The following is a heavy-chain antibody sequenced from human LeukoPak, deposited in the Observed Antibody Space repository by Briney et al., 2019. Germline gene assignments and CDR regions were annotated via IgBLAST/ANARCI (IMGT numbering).Heavy chain of an antibody. CDR2: ISHSGST. D-gene: IGHD1-26*01. V-gene: IGHV4-34*01. CDR1: GGSLSGHY. CDR3: ARVAAFSGRFSPRYHYNGMDV. J-gene: IGHJ6*02. Sequence: PSETLSLTCAVYGGSLSGHYWSWIRQPPGKGPEWIGEISHSGSTNYNPSLKSRVTISVDTSKNQFSLRLSSVIAADTAVYYCARVAAFSGRFSPRYHYNGMDVWGQGTTVTVSS.